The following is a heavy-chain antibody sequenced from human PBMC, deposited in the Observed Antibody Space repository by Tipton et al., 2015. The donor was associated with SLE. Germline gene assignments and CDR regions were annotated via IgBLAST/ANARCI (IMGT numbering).Heavy chain of an antibody. CDR3: VSEVKGSSKYIHF. CDR2: IYYSGST. D-gene: IGHD6-6*01. J-gene: IGHJ4*02. V-gene: IGHV4-59*12. Sequence: LRLSCTVSGGSISSYYWSWIRQPPGKGLEWIGYIYYSGSTNYNPSLKSRVTISVDTSKNQFSLRLTSVPAADTAVYYCVSEVKGSSKYIHFWGQGTLVTVSS. CDR1: GGSISSYY.